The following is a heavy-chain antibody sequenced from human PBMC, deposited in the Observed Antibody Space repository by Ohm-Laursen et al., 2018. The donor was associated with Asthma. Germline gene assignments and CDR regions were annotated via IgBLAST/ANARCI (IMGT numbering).Heavy chain of an antibody. J-gene: IGHJ6*02. V-gene: IGHV6-1*01. Sequence: QTLSLTCAISGDSVSSNSAAWNWIRQSPSRGLEWLGRTYYRSKWYNDYAVSVKSRITINPDTSKNQFSLQLNSVTLEDTAVYYCAREGGVYYDSSGYYYYYYGMDVWGQGTTVTVSS. D-gene: IGHD3-22*01. CDR1: GDSVSSNSAA. CDR2: TYYRSKWYN. CDR3: AREGGVYYDSSGYYYYYYGMDV.